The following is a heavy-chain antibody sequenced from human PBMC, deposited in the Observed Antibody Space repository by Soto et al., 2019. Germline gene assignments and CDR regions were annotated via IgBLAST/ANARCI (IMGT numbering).Heavy chain of an antibody. CDR3: ATDGVVLCLDYFHY. Sequence: EVQLLESGGGLVQPGGSLRLSCAASGFTFSSYAMSWVRQAPGKGLEWVSAISGSGGSTYYAHSVKGRFTSSRDNSKNTLYLQMNSLRAADTAVYYCATDGVVLCLDYFHYWRHGTLVTVSS. V-gene: IGHV3-23*01. D-gene: IGHD3-16*01. CDR1: GFTFSSYA. CDR2: ISGSGGST. J-gene: IGHJ4*01.